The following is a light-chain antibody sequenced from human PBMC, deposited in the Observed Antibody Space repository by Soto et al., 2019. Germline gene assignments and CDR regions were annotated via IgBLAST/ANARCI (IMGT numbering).Light chain of an antibody. CDR1: QSVSRS. CDR2: DAS. Sequence: DIQMTQSPSTLSASVGDRITITCRASQSVSRSLAWFQQKPGKAPKLLIYDASSLESGVPSRFSGRGSGTEFNLTISSLQPDDCATYYCHTYNSYSLHTFGQGPKLEIK. CDR3: HTYNSYSLHT. V-gene: IGKV1-5*01. J-gene: IGKJ2*01.